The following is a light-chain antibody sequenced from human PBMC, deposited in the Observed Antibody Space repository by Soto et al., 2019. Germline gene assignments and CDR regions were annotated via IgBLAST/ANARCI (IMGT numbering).Light chain of an antibody. CDR2: GAS. J-gene: IGKJ1*01. CDR1: QSVSNNY. V-gene: IGKV3-20*01. CDR3: QQYNDWPRT. Sequence: DIVLTQSPGTLSLSPGERATLSCRASQSVSNNYLAWYQQKPGQAPRLLIYGASNRATGIPDRFSGSGSGTDFTLTISSLQSEDFAVYYCQQYNDWPRTFGQGTKVDIK.